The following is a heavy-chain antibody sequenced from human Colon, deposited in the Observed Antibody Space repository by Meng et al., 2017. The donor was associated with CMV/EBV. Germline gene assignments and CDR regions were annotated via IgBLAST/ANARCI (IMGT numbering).Heavy chain of an antibody. CDR3: ARDQIRHYDFWSGYLNYYYYYGMDV. Sequence: GESLKISCAASGFTFSSYWMSWVRQAPGKGLEWVANIKQDGSEKYYVDSVKGRFTISRDNAKNSLYLQMNSLRAEDTAVYYCARDQIRHYDFWSGYLNYYYYYGMDVWGQGTTVTV. V-gene: IGHV3-7*01. CDR2: IKQDGSEK. J-gene: IGHJ6*02. D-gene: IGHD3-3*01. CDR1: GFTFSSYW.